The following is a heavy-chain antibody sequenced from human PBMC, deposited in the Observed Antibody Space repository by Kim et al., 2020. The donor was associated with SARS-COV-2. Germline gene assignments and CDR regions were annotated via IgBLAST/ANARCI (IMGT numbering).Heavy chain of an antibody. CDR3: ARGFKSSSSWYEDWFDP. V-gene: IGHV1-8*01. Sequence: ASVKVSCKASGYTFTSYDINWVLQATGQVLEWMGWMNPNSGNTGYAQKFQGRVTMTRNTSISTAYMELSSLRSEDTAVYYCARGFKSSSSWYEDWFDPWGQGTLVTVSS. CDR1: GYTFTSYD. CDR2: MNPNSGNT. J-gene: IGHJ5*02. D-gene: IGHD6-13*01.